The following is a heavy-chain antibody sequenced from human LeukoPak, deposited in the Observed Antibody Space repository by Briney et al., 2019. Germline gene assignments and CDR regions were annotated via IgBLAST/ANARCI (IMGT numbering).Heavy chain of an antibody. CDR2: INWNGGRT. D-gene: IGHD1-26*01. CDR3: ARVIVGATRWFDP. V-gene: IGHV3-20*04. Sequence: GGSLRLSCAASGFTFDDYGMSWVRQAPGKRLEWVSDINWNGGRTGYTDSVKGRFTISRDNAKNSLYLQMNSLRAEDTALYYCARVIVGATRWFDPWGQGTLVTVSS. CDR1: GFTFDDYG. J-gene: IGHJ5*02.